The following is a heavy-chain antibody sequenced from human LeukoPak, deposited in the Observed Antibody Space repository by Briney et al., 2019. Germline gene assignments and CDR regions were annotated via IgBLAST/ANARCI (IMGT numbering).Heavy chain of an antibody. Sequence: PGAPLQISCQGSGSIFTSYWIGGVRQLPGKGLEGMGIIYPGDSDTRYSPSFPGQVPISADKSISTAYLQWSSLKASDTAMYYCARPLASGDSSGYEVYYWGQGTLVTVSS. CDR1: GSIFTSYW. J-gene: IGHJ4*02. V-gene: IGHV5-51*01. CDR2: IYPGDSDT. CDR3: ARPLASGDSSGYEVYY. D-gene: IGHD3-22*01.